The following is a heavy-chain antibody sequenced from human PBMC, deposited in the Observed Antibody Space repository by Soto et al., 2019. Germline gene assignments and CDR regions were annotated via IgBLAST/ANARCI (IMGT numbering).Heavy chain of an antibody. Sequence: QVQLQLSGPGLMKPSQTLSLTCAISGDSVSSNSAGWNWVRQTQSRGLEWLGRTYYKSKWFNNYAQAVKSRITINPGTSQDQLSLQLDSVSPEDTAVYYCARGSWDDVSGHYYMDVWGKGTTVTVSS. D-gene: IGHD5-12*01. J-gene: IGHJ6*03. CDR3: ARGSWDDVSGHYYMDV. CDR2: TYYKSKWFN. CDR1: GDSVSSNSAG. V-gene: IGHV6-1*01.